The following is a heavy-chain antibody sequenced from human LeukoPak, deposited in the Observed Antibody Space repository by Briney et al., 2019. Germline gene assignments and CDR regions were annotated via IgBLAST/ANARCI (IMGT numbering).Heavy chain of an antibody. J-gene: IGHJ4*02. CDR3: ARSRARQDYCTNGVCPGY. V-gene: IGHV1-2*02. Sequence: ASVKVSCKASGYTFTSYDINWVRQATGQGLEWMGWINPNSGGTNYAQKFQGRVTMTRDTSISTAYMELSRLRSDDTAVYYCARSRARQDYCTNGVCPGYWGQGTLVTVSS. CDR2: INPNSGGT. CDR1: GYTFTSYD. D-gene: IGHD2-8*01.